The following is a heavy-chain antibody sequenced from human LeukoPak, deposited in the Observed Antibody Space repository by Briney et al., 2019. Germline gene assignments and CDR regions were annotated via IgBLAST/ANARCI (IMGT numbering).Heavy chain of an antibody. CDR2: FDPEDGET. V-gene: IGHV1-24*01. CDR1: GYTLTELS. J-gene: IGHJ6*02. Sequence: ASVKVSCEVSGYTLTELSMHWVRQAPGKGLEWMGGFDPEDGETIYAQKFQGRVTMTEDTSTDTAYMELSSLRSEDTAVYYCATGSGGTMVPYYYYGMDVWGQGTTVTVSS. D-gene: IGHD3-10*01. CDR3: ATGSGGTMVPYYYYGMDV.